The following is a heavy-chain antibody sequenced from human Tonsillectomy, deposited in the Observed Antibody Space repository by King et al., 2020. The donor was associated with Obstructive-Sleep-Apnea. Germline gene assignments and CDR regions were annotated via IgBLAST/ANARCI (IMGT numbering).Heavy chain of an antibody. V-gene: IGHV3-30-3*01. D-gene: IGHD5-18*01. CDR2: ISYDGSNK. CDR1: GFTFSSYA. Sequence: VQLVESGGGVVQPGRSLGLSCAASGFTFSSYAMHWVRQAPGKGLEWVAVISYDGSNKYYADSVKGRFTISRDNSKNTLYLQMNSLTAEDTAVYYCAREEYSQCYFDYWGQGTLVTVSS. CDR3: AREEYSQCYFDY. J-gene: IGHJ4*02.